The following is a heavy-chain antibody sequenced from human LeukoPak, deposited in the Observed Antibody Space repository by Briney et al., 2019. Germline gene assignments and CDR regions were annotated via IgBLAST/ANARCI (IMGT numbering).Heavy chain of an antibody. CDR1: GASMSSNY. J-gene: IGHJ4*02. CDR2: IYHSGNT. Sequence: SETLSLTCNVSGASMSSNYTCWIRQPPGKGLEWIGYIYHSGNTNYSPSLESRVTMSVDESKNQYSLRVHFVSAADTAVYYCASTRRAAVACRFYSSGQGTLVSVSS. D-gene: IGHD6-19*01. CDR3: ASTRRAAVACRFYS. V-gene: IGHV4-4*09.